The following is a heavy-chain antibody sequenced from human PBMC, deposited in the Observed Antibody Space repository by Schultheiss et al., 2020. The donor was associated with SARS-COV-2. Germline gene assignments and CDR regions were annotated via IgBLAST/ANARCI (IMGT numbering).Heavy chain of an antibody. D-gene: IGHD2-15*01. CDR1: GGSISSSNW. CDR3: AKLYCSGISCSDS. CDR2: IYYSGST. Sequence: SETLSLTCSVSGGSISSSNWWSWIRQPPGKGLEWIGYIYYSGSTYYNPSLEGRVTISLDASRNQFSLRLSSVTAADTALYYCAKLYCSGISCSDSWGQGTLVTVSS. V-gene: IGHV4-61*05. J-gene: IGHJ4*02.